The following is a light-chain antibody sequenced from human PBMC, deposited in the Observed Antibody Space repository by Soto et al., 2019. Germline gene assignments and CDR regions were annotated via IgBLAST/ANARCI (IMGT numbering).Light chain of an antibody. J-gene: IGKJ1*01. CDR2: ATS. CDR3: QQYNNWPPGT. Sequence: EVVLTQSPGALSLSPGERAALSCRASQSVDSNFLAWYQQRPGQAPRLLIYATSSRATGIPARFSGSGSGTDFTLTISRLEPEDFAVYYCQQYNNWPPGTFGQGTKVEIK. V-gene: IGKV3-20*01. CDR1: QSVDSNF.